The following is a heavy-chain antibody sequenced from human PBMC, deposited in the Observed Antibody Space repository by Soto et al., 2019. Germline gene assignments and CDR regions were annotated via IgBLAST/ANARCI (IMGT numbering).Heavy chain of an antibody. CDR3: ARDTPYGSGSYSSRYYYYYMDV. J-gene: IGHJ6*03. V-gene: IGHV4-31*03. CDR2: IYYSGST. CDR1: GGSISSSSYY. Sequence: SETLSLTCTVSGGSISSSSYYWGWIRQPPGKGLEWIGYIYYSGSTYYNPSLKSRVTISVDTSKNQFSLKLSSVTAADTAVYYCARDTPYGSGSYSSRYYYYYMDVWGKGTTVTVSS. D-gene: IGHD3-10*01.